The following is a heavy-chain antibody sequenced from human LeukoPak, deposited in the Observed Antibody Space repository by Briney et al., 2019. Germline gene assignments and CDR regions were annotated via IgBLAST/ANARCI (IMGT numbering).Heavy chain of an antibody. D-gene: IGHD6-19*01. J-gene: IGHJ6*02. V-gene: IGHV3-23*01. CDR1: GFSCNSYA. Sequence: EGSPRLSCAASGFSCNSYAMSWVRQSPGKGREFFWAFSGCGERTYYADFVQGRFSISRDNSKETVYLQMNSLRAGDTAIYYCANQPGLHDSGWSWTYHFFGVDVWGQGTTVTVSS. CDR2: FSGCGERT. CDR3: ANQPGLHDSGWSWTYHFFGVDV.